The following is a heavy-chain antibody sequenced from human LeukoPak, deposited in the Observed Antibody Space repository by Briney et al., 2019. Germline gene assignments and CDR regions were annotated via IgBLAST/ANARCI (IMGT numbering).Heavy chain of an antibody. CDR2: MNPNSGNT. V-gene: IGHV1-8*01. D-gene: IGHD2-15*01. J-gene: IGHJ1*01. CDR3: ARVARGPYCSGGSCYSEQYFQH. Sequence: ASVKVSCKASGYTFTSYDINWVRQAPGQGLEWMGWMNPNSGNTGYAQKFQGRVTMTRNTSISTAYMELSSLRSEDTAVYYCARVARGPYCSGGSCYSEQYFQHWGQGTLVTVSS. CDR1: GYTFTSYD.